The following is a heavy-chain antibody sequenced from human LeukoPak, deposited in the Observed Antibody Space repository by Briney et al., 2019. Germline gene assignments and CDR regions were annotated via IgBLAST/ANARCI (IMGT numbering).Heavy chain of an antibody. Sequence: AAVKLSCKASGYTFTGYYMHWVRQAPGQGLEWMGWINPNSGGTNYAQKFQGRVTMTRDTSISTAYIELSRLRSDDTAVYYCARDGVSYGSGTYDAFDIWGQGTMVTV. CDR2: INPNSGGT. J-gene: IGHJ3*02. CDR3: ARDGVSYGSGTYDAFDI. CDR1: GYTFTGYY. V-gene: IGHV1-2*02. D-gene: IGHD3-10*01.